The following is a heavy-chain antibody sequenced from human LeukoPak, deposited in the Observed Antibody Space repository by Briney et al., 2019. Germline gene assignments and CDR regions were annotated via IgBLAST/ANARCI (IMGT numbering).Heavy chain of an antibody. CDR1: GGSISSSSYY. J-gene: IGHJ4*02. Sequence: SETLSLTCTVSGGSISSSSYYWGWIRQPPGKGLEWIGSIFYSGSTHYNPSLKSRVTISVDTSKNQFSLKLSSVTAADTAVYYCARAMDYSWSFDYWGQGTLVTVSS. D-gene: IGHD2-21*01. CDR2: IFYSGST. V-gene: IGHV4-39*07. CDR3: ARAMDYSWSFDY.